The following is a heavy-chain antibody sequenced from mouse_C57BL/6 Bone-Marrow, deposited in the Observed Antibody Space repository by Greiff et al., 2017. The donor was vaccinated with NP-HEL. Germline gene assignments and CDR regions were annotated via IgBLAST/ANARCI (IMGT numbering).Heavy chain of an antibody. Sequence: VQLQQSGAELVRPGASVKLSCTASGFNIKDDYMHWVKQRPEQGLEWIGWIDHENGDTEYASKFQGKATITADTSSNTAYLQLSSLTSEDTAVYYCTKIYYYGSSYGRDAMDYWGQGTSVTVSS. V-gene: IGHV14-4*01. CDR3: TKIYYYGSSYGRDAMDY. CDR2: IDHENGDT. D-gene: IGHD1-1*01. CDR1: GFNIKDDY. J-gene: IGHJ4*01.